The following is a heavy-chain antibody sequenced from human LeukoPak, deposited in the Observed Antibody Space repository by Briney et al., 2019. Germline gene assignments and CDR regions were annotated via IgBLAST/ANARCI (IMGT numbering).Heavy chain of an antibody. J-gene: IGHJ6*03. CDR2: IYYSGST. V-gene: IGHV4-59*12. Sequence: PSETLSLTCTVSGGSISSYYWSWIRQPPGKGLEWIGYIYYSGSTNYNPSLKSRVTISVDTSKNQFSLKLSSVTAADTAVYYCARELIYYYYYMDVWGKGTTVTVSS. CDR1: GGSISSYY. CDR3: ARELIYYYYYMDV.